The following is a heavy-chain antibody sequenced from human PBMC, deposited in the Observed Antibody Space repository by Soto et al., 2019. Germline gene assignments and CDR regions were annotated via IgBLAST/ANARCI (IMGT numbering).Heavy chain of an antibody. Sequence: ESGGGLVQPGGSLRLSCAASGFTVSNYYMTWVRQAPGKGLEWVSVLYSGGTTNYADSVKGRFTISRDNSKNTVYLQMNSLRADDTAIYYCAREQTDAFDIWGQGTTVTVSS. CDR1: GFTVSNYY. J-gene: IGHJ3*02. V-gene: IGHV3-66*01. CDR2: LYSGGTT. CDR3: AREQTDAFDI.